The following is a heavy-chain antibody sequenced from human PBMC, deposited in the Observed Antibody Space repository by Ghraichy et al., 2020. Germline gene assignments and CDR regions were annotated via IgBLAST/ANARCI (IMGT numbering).Heavy chain of an antibody. CDR2: FDPEDGET. V-gene: IGHV1-24*01. J-gene: IGHJ3*02. D-gene: IGHD4-17*01. Sequence: ASVKVSCKVSGYTLTELSMHWVRQAPGKGLEWMGGFDPEDGETIYAQKFQGRVTMTEDTSTDTAYMELSSLRSEDTAVYYCATVPLDHDYGDYVRAFDIWGQGTMVTVSS. CDR3: ATVPLDHDYGDYVRAFDI. CDR1: GYTLTELS.